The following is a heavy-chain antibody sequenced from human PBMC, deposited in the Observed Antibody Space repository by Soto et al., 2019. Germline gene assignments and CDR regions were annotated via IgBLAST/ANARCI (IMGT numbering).Heavy chain of an antibody. CDR2: IYYSGST. J-gene: IGHJ3*02. Sequence: QVQLQESGPGLVKPSETLSVTCTVSGGSISSYYWSWIRQPPGKGLEWIGYIYYSGSTNYNPSLKSRVTISVDTSKNQFSLKLSSVTAADTAVYYCARGYSSGWQDAFDIWGQGTMVTVSS. V-gene: IGHV4-59*01. CDR3: ARGYSSGWQDAFDI. CDR1: GGSISSYY. D-gene: IGHD6-19*01.